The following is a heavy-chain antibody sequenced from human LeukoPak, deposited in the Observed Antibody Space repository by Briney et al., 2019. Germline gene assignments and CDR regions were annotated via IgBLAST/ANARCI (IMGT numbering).Heavy chain of an antibody. CDR3: AKEADTAIVN. J-gene: IGHJ4*02. Sequence: GRSLRLSCAASGFTFSSYGMHWVRQGPGKGLEGVAVISYDGTNEKYADSVKGRFAISRDNSKNTLYLHMNSLRAEDTALYYCAKEADTAIVNWGQGTLVTVSS. CDR2: ISYDGTNE. CDR1: GFTFSSYG. V-gene: IGHV3-30*18. D-gene: IGHD5-18*01.